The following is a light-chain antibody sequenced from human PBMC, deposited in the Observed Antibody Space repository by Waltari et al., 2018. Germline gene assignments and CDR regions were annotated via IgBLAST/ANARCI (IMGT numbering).Light chain of an antibody. CDR3: CSYGGSYSFVV. CDR1: SIDVGGYNY. CDR2: DVT. V-gene: IGLV2-11*01. Sequence: QSALTQPRSVSGSPGQSVTISCTGTSIDVGGYNYVSWYQQHPGKAPKLIMYDVTSRPSGLPDRFAGSKSGNTASPTISGLQAEDEADYYCCSYGGSYSFVVFGGGTKLTVL. J-gene: IGLJ2*01.